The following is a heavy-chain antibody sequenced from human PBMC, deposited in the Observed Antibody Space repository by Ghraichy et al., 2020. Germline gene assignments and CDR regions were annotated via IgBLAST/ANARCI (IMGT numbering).Heavy chain of an antibody. CDR3: ARDLYYDYVWGSFYGMDV. CDR2: IDWDDDK. V-gene: IGHV2-70*11. J-gene: IGHJ6*02. Sequence: SGPTLVKPTQTLTLTCTFSGFSLSTSGMCVSWIRQPPGKALEWLARIDWDDDKYYSTSLKTRLTISKDTSKNQVVLTMTNMDPVDTATYYCARDLYYDYVWGSFYGMDVWGQGTTVTVSS. D-gene: IGHD3-16*01. CDR1: GFSLSTSGMC.